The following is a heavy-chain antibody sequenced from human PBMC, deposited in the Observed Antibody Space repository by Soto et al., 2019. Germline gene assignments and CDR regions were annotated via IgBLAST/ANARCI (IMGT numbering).Heavy chain of an antibody. D-gene: IGHD1-26*01. CDR3: TSNAAAKVGTLSY. CDR1: GFTFNYAR. Sequence: LRLSCAASGFTFNYARMSWVRQAPGKGLDWVGRIDGGKTDFAAPVEGRFTFSRDDSRNTLFLQMNSLKTEDTGVYYCTSNAAAKVGTLSYWGQGTLVTVSS. J-gene: IGHJ4*02. CDR2: IDGGKT. V-gene: IGHV3-15*01.